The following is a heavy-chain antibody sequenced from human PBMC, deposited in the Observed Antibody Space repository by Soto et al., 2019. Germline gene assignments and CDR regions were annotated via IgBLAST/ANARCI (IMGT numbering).Heavy chain of an antibody. Sequence: ASVKVSCKASGYTFTSYYMHWVRQAPGQGLEWMGIINPSGGSTSYAQKFQGRVTMTRDTSTSTVYMELRSLRSDDTAVYYCALGSGWYGESDYWGQGTLVTVSS. D-gene: IGHD6-19*01. CDR1: GYTFTSYY. CDR3: ALGSGWYGESDY. J-gene: IGHJ4*02. CDR2: INPSGGST. V-gene: IGHV1-46*03.